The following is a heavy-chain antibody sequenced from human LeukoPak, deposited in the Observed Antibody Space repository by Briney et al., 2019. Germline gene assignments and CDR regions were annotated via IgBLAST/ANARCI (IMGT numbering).Heavy chain of an antibody. CDR1: GFTFSSYG. V-gene: IGHV3-23*01. D-gene: IGHD3-3*01. Sequence: GGSLRLSCAASGFTFSSYGMSWVRQAPGKGLEWVSTISGSGGGTFYADSVKGRFTISRDNSKNTLYLQMNSLRAEDTAVYYCAKGDDFWSGYYSDYWGQGTLVTVSS. CDR3: AKGDDFWSGYYSDY. CDR2: ISGSGGGT. J-gene: IGHJ4*02.